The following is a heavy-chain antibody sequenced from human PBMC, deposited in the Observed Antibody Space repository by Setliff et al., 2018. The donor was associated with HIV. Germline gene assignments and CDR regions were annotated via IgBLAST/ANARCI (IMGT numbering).Heavy chain of an antibody. D-gene: IGHD1-1*01. CDR2: IYTSGST. CDR1: GGSISSYY. Sequence: SETLSLTCTVSGGSISSYYWSWIRQPPGKGLEWIGYIYTSGSTNYNPSLESRVTISVDTSKNQFSLKLSSVTAADTAVYYCALGTYYYYMDVWGKGTTVTVSS. V-gene: IGHV4-4*08. CDR3: ALGTYYYYMDV. J-gene: IGHJ6*03.